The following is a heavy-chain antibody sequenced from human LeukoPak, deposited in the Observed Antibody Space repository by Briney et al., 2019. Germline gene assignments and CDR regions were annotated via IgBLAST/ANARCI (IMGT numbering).Heavy chain of an antibody. CDR3: ARDLSDYVWGSYRWNYFDY. CDR1: GFTFSSYA. V-gene: IGHV3-30-3*01. J-gene: IGHJ4*02. Sequence: PGGSLRLSCAASGFTFSSYAMHWVRQAPGKGLEWVAVISYDGSNKYYADSVKGRFTISRDNSKNTLYLQMNSLRAEDTAVYYCARDLSDYVWGSYRWNYFDYWGQGTLVTVSS. CDR2: ISYDGSNK. D-gene: IGHD3-16*02.